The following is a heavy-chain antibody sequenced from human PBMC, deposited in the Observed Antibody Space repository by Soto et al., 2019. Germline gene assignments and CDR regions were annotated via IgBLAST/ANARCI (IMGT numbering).Heavy chain of an antibody. V-gene: IGHV3-23*01. J-gene: IGHJ4*02. D-gene: IGHD6-13*01. CDR3: AKDQGSSWYEIHY. CDR1: GFTFSNYA. CDR2: ISGSGGST. Sequence: EVQLLESGGGLVQPGGSLRLSCAASGFTFSNYAVTWVRQAPGKGLEWVSTISGSGGSTYYADSVKGRFTISRHNSKNTLYLQMNSLRAEDTAVYYCAKDQGSSWYEIHYWGQGTLVTVSS.